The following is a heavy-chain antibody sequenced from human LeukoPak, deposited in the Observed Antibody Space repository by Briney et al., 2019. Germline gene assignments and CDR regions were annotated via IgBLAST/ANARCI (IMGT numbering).Heavy chain of an antibody. D-gene: IGHD2-15*01. V-gene: IGHV3-23*01. CDR3: ARSGLNRFDY. CDR2: ISGSGAGT. J-gene: IGHJ4*02. CDR1: GFTFSTYG. Sequence: PGGSLRLSCVASGFTFSTYGMSWVRQAPGKGLEWVSAISGSGAGTYYADSVKGRFSISRDNSKNTLYLQMNSLRAEDTAAYYCARSGLNRFDYWGQGTLVTVSS.